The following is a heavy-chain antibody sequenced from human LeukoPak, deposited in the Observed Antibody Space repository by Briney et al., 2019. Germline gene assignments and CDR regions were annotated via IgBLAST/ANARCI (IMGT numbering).Heavy chain of an antibody. J-gene: IGHJ4*02. V-gene: IGHV1-2*02. CDR1: GYTFTGYY. CDR2: INPNSGGT. Sequence: ASVKVSCKASGYTFTGYYMHWVRQAPGQGLEWMGWINPNSGGTNYAQKFQGRVTMTRDTSISTAYMEMNRLRSDDTAVYYCARAGIVVLPAHSPDDYWGQGTLVTVSS. CDR3: ARAGIVVLPAHSPDDY. D-gene: IGHD2-2*01.